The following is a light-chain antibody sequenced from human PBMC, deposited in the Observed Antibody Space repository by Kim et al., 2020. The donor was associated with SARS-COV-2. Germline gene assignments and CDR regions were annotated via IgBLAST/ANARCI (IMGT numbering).Light chain of an antibody. CDR3: QQLNSYPLT. V-gene: IGKV1-9*01. CDR1: QGISSY. Sequence: IQVTQSPSSLSASVGDRVTITCRASQGISSYLAWYQQKPGKAPTLLIYAASTLQSGVPSRFSGSGSGTDFTLTISSLQPEDFATYYCQQLNSYPLTFGGGTKVDIK. J-gene: IGKJ4*01. CDR2: AAS.